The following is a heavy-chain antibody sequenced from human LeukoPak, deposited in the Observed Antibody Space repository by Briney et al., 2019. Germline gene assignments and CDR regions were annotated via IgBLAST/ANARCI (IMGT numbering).Heavy chain of an antibody. V-gene: IGHV3-53*01. Sequence: GGCLRLSCAISDFTVSDNYMSWVRQAPGGGLGWVSGISDGGLTYYAASVECRFTISRDDSNDTLYLQMTSLRPEDPAVYYCGGSGSYYTPSYYWGQGTLVTVSS. CDR3: GGSGSYYTPSYY. CDR1: DFTVSDNY. D-gene: IGHD3-10*01. CDR2: ISDGGLT. J-gene: IGHJ4*02.